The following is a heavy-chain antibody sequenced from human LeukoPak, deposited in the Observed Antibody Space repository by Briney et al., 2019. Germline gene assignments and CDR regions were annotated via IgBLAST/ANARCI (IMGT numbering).Heavy chain of an antibody. CDR1: GRTLSSYT. CDR3: ASSFYYYDSSGYYHDAFDI. D-gene: IGHD3-22*01. CDR2: ISPTLGIV. V-gene: IGHV1-69*02. Sequence: SVKVSCKSSGRTLSSYTISWVRQAPGQGLEWMGNISPTLGIVNYAQKFQGRVTITTDESTSTAYMELSSLRSEDTAVYYCASSFYYYDSSGYYHDAFDIWGQGTMVTVSS. J-gene: IGHJ3*02.